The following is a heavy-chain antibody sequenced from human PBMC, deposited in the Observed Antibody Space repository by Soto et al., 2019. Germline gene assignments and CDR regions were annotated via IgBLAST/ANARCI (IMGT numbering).Heavy chain of an antibody. CDR3: ARLRIVVVVAASWIDY. V-gene: IGHV4-39*01. Sequence: QLQLQESGPGLVKPSETLSLTCTVSGGSISSSSYYWGWIRQPPGKGLEWIGSIYYSGSTYYNPSLKSRFTISVDTSKNQFSLKLSSVTAADTAVYYCARLRIVVVVAASWIDYWGQGTLVTVSS. CDR2: IYYSGST. D-gene: IGHD2-15*01. CDR1: GGSISSSSYY. J-gene: IGHJ4*02.